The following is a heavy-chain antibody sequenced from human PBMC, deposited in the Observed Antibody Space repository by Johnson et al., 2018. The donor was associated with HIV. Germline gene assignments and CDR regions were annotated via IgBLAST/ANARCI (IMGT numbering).Heavy chain of an antibody. Sequence: VQLVESGGGLVQPGGSLRLSCAASGFTFSSYGMHWVRQAPGKGLEWVAFIRYDGSNKYYADSVKGRFTISRDNAQNSLYLQMNSLRAEDTAVYYCGREGRLGSYLGGVAFDIWGQGTTVTVSS. CDR3: GREGRLGSYLGGVAFDI. CDR2: IRYDGSNK. D-gene: IGHD1-26*01. CDR1: GFTFSSYG. J-gene: IGHJ3*02. V-gene: IGHV3-30*02.